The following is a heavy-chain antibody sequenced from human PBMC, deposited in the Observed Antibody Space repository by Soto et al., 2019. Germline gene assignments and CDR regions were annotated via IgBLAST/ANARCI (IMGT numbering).Heavy chain of an antibody. D-gene: IGHD5-12*01. Sequence: PGGSLRLSCTASVFTFSRHWMHWVRQAPGKWLLWVSRINRDGSDTTYADSLKGRFTISRDNAENTLYLQINSLRAEDTAVYYCARGDGSISYYCGMDVWCQGTTVTVSS. CDR2: INRDGSDT. CDR1: VFTFSRHW. J-gene: IGHJ6*02. V-gene: IGHV3-74*03. CDR3: ARGDGSISYYCGMDV.